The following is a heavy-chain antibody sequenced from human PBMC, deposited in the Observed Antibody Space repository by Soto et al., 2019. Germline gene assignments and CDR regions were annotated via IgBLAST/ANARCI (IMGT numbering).Heavy chain of an antibody. CDR2: IYHTGST. J-gene: IGHJ4*02. D-gene: IGHD6-13*01. CDR3: ARGDVVAAAGAAFFDY. Sequence: QVHLQESGPGLVRPSGTLSLTCTVSGGSINSYNWWSWVRQPPGKGREWIAEIYHTGSTNYNPSLKSRVTISVDKSNNQFSLNLNSVAAADTAVYHCARGDVVAAAGAAFFDYWGPGILVIVSS. CDR1: GGSINSYNW. V-gene: IGHV4-4*02.